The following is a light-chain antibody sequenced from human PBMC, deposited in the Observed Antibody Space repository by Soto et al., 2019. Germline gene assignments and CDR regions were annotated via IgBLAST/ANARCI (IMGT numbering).Light chain of an antibody. V-gene: IGKV2-30*01. CDR2: EVS. CDR1: QRLLYTGGNTY. Sequence: VMTQSPLSLPVTLGQPASISCRSIQRLLYTGGNTYVNWFQQRPGQSPRRLIYEVSNRHSGVPDKFSGSRSGPDFTLKISRVEADDVGTYLCMQGSHWPRTFRQGPKVEIK. J-gene: IGKJ1*01. CDR3: MQGSHWPRT.